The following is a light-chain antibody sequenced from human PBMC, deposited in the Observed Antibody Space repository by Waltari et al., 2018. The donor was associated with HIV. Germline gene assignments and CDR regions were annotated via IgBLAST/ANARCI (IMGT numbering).Light chain of an antibody. CDR1: PSVSSSY. V-gene: IGKV3-20*01. CDR2: GAS. CDR3: QQYGSSPRT. Sequence: DIVLTQSPGTLSLSPGERATLSCSASPSVSSSYLAWYQQKPGQAPSLLIYGASSRATGIPDRFSGSGSGTDFTRTISRLEPEAFAVYYCQQYGSSPRTFGQGTKVEIK. J-gene: IGKJ1*01.